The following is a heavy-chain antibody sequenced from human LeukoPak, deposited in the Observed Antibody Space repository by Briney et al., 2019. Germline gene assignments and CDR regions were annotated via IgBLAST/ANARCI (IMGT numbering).Heavy chain of an antibody. CDR3: AKDPWRPSSGPYMDA. CDR1: GFSFSSYA. J-gene: IGHJ6*03. V-gene: IGHV3-23*01. Sequence: GGSLRLSCAASGFSFSSYAITWVRQAPGKGLEWVSAISGSGDSTYYSDSVKGRFTISRDNSKNTLYLQMNSLRAEDTAVYYCAKDPWRPSSGPYMDAWGKGTTVTVSS. CDR2: ISGSGDST. D-gene: IGHD3-10*01.